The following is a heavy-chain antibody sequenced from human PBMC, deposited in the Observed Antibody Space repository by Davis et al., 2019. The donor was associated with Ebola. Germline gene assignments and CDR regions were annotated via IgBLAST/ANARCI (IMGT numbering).Heavy chain of an antibody. Sequence: GGSLRLSCAASGFTFSDYYMNWIRQAPGKGLECLSYISSSGSSIYYADSVKDRFTISRDNAKNSLYLQMNSLRVEDTAVYYFARVGPSVVRGGSFDYWGQGTLVTVSS. CDR2: ISSSGSSI. V-gene: IGHV3-11*04. J-gene: IGHJ4*02. CDR3: ARVGPSVVRGGSFDY. CDR1: GFTFSDYY. D-gene: IGHD4-23*01.